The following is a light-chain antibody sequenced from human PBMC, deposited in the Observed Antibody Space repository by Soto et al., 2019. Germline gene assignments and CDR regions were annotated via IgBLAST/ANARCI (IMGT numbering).Light chain of an antibody. Sequence: QAVVTQPPSASGTPGQRVTISCSGSSSNIGSKYVYWYQQLPGTAPKLLMYRNNQRPSGVPDRFSGSKSGTSASLAISGLRSEDEAHYYCAAWDAGVSGPAFGGGTQLTVL. CDR2: RNN. V-gene: IGLV1-47*01. J-gene: IGLJ2*01. CDR3: AAWDAGVSGPA. CDR1: SSNIGSKY.